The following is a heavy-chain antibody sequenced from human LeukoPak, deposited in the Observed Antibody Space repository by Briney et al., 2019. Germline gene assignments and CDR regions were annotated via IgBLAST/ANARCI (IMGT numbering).Heavy chain of an antibody. CDR1: GYTFTSYG. CDR2: MNPNSGNT. Sequence: ASVKVSCKASGYTFTSYGISWVRQAPGQGLEWMGWMNPNSGNTGYAQKFQGRVTMTRNTSISTAYMELSSLRSEDTAVYYCARVANGDYGYNWFDPWGQGTLVTVSS. D-gene: IGHD4-17*01. CDR3: ARVANGDYGYNWFDP. V-gene: IGHV1-8*02. J-gene: IGHJ5*02.